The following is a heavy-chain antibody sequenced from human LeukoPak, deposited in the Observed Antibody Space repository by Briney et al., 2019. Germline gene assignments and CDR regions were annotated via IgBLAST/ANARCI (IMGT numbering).Heavy chain of an antibody. CDR2: ISGSGGST. V-gene: IGHV3-23*01. CDR3: AKDRKGIAAAGPFDY. D-gene: IGHD6-13*01. Sequence: RAGGSLRLSCAASGFTFSSYAMSWVRQAPGKGLEWVSAISGSGGSTYYADSVKGRFTISRDNSKNTLYLQMNSLRAEDTAVYYCAKDRKGIAAAGPFDYWGQGTLVTVSS. J-gene: IGHJ4*02. CDR1: GFTFSSYA.